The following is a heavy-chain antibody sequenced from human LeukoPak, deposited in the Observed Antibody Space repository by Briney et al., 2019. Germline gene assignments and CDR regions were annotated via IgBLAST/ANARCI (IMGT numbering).Heavy chain of an antibody. V-gene: IGHV4-59*12. CDR1: GGSISSYY. CDR2: IYYSGST. Sequence: PSETLSLTCTVSGGSISSYYWSWIRQPPGKGLEWIGYIYYSGSTNYNPSLKSRVTISVDTSKNQFSLKLSSVTAADTAVYYCARVSGPHLIDYWGQGTLVTVSS. D-gene: IGHD2-15*01. J-gene: IGHJ4*02. CDR3: ARVSGPHLIDY.